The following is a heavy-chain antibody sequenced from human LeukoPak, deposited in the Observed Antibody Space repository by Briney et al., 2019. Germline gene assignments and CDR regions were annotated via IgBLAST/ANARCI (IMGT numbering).Heavy chain of an antibody. CDR1: GYTFASYG. V-gene: IGHV1-18*01. CDR2: ISAYNGNT. CDR3: TRDIPSGGSSGGYDRYYYYGMDV. Sequence: GASVKVSCKASGYTFASYGISWVRQAPAQGLEWMGWISAYNGNTNYAQKFQGRVTMTTDTSTSTAYMELRSLRSDDTAVYYCTRDIPSGGSSGGYDRYYYYGMDVWGQGTTVTVSS. J-gene: IGHJ6*02. D-gene: IGHD6-19*01.